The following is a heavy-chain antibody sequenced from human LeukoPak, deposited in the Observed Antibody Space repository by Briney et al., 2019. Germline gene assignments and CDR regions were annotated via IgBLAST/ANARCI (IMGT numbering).Heavy chain of an antibody. Sequence: GGSLRLSCAASGFTFSDYYMGWIRQAPGKGVEWVSYISSSGSTIYYADSVKGRFTISRDNAKNSLYLQMNSLRAEDTAVYYCASGHYYDSSGSLGYWGQGTLVTVS. J-gene: IGHJ4*02. D-gene: IGHD3-22*01. CDR1: GFTFSDYY. V-gene: IGHV3-11*04. CDR3: ASGHYYDSSGSLGY. CDR2: ISSSGSTI.